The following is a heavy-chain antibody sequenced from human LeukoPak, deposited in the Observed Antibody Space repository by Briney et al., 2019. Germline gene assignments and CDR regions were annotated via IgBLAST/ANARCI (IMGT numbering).Heavy chain of an antibody. CDR3: AKDGGLRFSD. Sequence: GGSLRLSCAASGFTFSSYGMHWVRQAPGKGLEWVAVIWYGGSNKYYADSVKGRFTISRDNSKNTLYLQMNTLRAEDTAVYYCAKDGGLRFSDWGQGTLVTVSS. V-gene: IGHV3-30*02. D-gene: IGHD3-3*01. J-gene: IGHJ4*02. CDR2: IWYGGSNK. CDR1: GFTFSSYG.